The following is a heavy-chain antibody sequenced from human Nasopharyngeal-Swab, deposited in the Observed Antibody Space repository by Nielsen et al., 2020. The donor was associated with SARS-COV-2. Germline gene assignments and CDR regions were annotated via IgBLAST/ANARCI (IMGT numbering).Heavy chain of an antibody. J-gene: IGHJ4*02. CDR1: GGSIASHIYY. CDR3: VRSSSWYYFDY. Sequence: SETLSLTCTVSGGSIASHIYYWGWIRQPPGKGLEWIGTIYYGGTTYYNPSLKSRVTTSVDKSKNQFSLQLSSVTAADTAVYYCVRSSSWYYFDYWAQGTQVTVSS. V-gene: IGHV4-39*01. CDR2: IYYGGTT. D-gene: IGHD6-13*01.